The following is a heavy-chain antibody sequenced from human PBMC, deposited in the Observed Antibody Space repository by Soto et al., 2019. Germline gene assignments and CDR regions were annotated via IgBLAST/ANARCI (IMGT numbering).Heavy chain of an antibody. D-gene: IGHD3-22*01. Sequence: QVELQESGPGLVKPSGTLSLTCAVFGNSISTTNWWSWVRQSPGKGLEWIGEIYHSGSSNYNPSLKSRVTISLDKSKNQFYLQVTSVTAADTAVYYCARDVGFHYDGSPSGQFDFWGQGTLVIVSS. CDR2: IYHSGSS. CDR1: GNSISTTNW. CDR3: ARDVGFHYDGSPSGQFDF. J-gene: IGHJ4*02. V-gene: IGHV4-4*02.